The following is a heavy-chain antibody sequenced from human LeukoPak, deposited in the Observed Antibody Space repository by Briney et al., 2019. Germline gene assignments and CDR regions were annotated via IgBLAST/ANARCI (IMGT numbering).Heavy chain of an antibody. CDR3: ARGLFSSAMDDY. J-gene: IGHJ4*02. Sequence: SLRLSCAASGFTFDDYAMHWVRQAPGKGLEWVSGISWNSGSIGYADSVKGRFTISRDNAKNSLYLQMNSLRAEDTAVYYCARGLFSSAMDDYWGQGTLVTVSS. V-gene: IGHV3-9*01. CDR2: ISWNSGSI. D-gene: IGHD5-18*01. CDR1: GFTFDDYA.